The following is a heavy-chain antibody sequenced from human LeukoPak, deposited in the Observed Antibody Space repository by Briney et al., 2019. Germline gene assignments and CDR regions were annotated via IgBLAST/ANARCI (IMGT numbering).Heavy chain of an antibody. Sequence: HGGSLRLSCAGSGFSFSSYGMHWVRQAPGKGLEWMAFIRSDGSNKYYADSVNGRFTISRDNSKNTLYLQMNSLRAEDTAVYYCARILDSAWGELGYWGQGTLVTVSS. CDR3: ARILDSAWGELGY. V-gene: IGHV3-30*02. CDR2: IRSDGSNK. CDR1: GFSFSSYG. D-gene: IGHD6-19*01. J-gene: IGHJ4*02.